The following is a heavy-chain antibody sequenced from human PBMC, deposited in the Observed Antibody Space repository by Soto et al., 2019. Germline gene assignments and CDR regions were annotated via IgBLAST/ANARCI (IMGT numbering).Heavy chain of an antibody. V-gene: IGHV1-24*01. CDR3: ATGRKRGYSGYDLWGDYYMDV. J-gene: IGHJ6*03. D-gene: IGHD5-12*01. Sequence: ASVKVSCKVSGYTLTELSMHWVRQAPGKGLEWMGGFDPEDGETIYAQKFQGRVTMTEDTSTDTAYMELSCLRSEDTAVYYCATGRKRGYSGYDLWGDYYMDVWGKGTTVTVSS. CDR2: FDPEDGET. CDR1: GYTLTELS.